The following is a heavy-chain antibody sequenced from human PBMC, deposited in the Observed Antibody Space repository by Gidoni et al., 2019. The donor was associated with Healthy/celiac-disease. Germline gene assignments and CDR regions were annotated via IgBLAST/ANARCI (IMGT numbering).Heavy chain of an antibody. CDR2: ISSSSSTI. D-gene: IGHD2-15*01. J-gene: IGHJ5*02. V-gene: IGHV3-48*04. CDR3: AIDIVVVVAAEVGNWFDP. Sequence: EVQLVGCGGGSVQHGGSQRLSCAASGFTFSSYSMNWVRQAPGKGLEWVSYISSSSSTIYYADSVKGRFTISRDNAKNSLYLQMNSLRAEDTAVYYCAIDIVVVVAAEVGNWFDPWGQGTLVTVSS. CDR1: GFTFSSYS.